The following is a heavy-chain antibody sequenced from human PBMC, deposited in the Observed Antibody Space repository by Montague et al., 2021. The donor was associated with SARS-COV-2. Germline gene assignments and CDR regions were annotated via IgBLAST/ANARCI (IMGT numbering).Heavy chain of an antibody. V-gene: IGHV2-70*11. CDR1: GFSLTTNGMC. Sequence: PALVKPTQSLTLTCTFSGFSLTTNGMCVSWIRQPPGKALEWLARIDWDDDDHYSTSLKTRLTISKDTSKNQVVLTMTNMDPVDTATYYCARTRAYYYDSSGYSYWFDYWGQGTLVTVSS. D-gene: IGHD3-22*01. CDR3: ARTRAYYYDSSGYSYWFDY. CDR2: IDWDDDD. J-gene: IGHJ4*02.